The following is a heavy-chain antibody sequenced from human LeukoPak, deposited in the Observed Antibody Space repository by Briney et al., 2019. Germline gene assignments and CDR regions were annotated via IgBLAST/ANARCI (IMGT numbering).Heavy chain of an antibody. D-gene: IGHD6-13*01. Sequence: GKSLRLSCAASGFTFSDYAMNWVRQAPGKGLEWVAVISYDGSNKYYADSVKGRFTISRDNSKNTLYLQMNSLRAEDTAVYYCARDWGDSSSWPYYYYYCGMDVWGQGTTVTVSS. CDR1: GFTFSDYA. J-gene: IGHJ6*02. CDR2: ISYDGSNK. CDR3: ARDWGDSSSWPYYYYYCGMDV. V-gene: IGHV3-30*04.